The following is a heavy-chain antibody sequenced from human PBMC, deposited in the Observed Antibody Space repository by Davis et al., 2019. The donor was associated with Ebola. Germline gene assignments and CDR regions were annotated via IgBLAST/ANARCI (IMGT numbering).Heavy chain of an antibody. CDR1: GGSISGYY. D-gene: IGHD5-12*01. J-gene: IGHJ4*02. Sequence: PSETLSLTCTVSGGSISGYYWNWIRQPPGKGLEWIGYIYYSGNTKYNPSLKSRLTISVETSKNQFSLKLASLTAADTAVYYCAGSATMTTYYFDYWGQGTLVTVSS. CDR2: IYYSGNT. V-gene: IGHV4-59*01. CDR3: AGSATMTTYYFDY.